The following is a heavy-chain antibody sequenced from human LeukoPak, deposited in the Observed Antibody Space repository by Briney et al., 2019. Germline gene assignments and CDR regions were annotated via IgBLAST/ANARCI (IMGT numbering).Heavy chain of an antibody. CDR3: ARAQLAHFDY. Sequence: SETLSLTCAVYGGSFSGYHWSWIRQPPGKGLEWIGEINHSGSTNYNPSLKSRVTISVDTSKNQFSLKLSPVTAADTAVYYCARAQLAHFDYWGQGTLVTVSS. V-gene: IGHV4-34*01. J-gene: IGHJ4*02. CDR1: GGSFSGYH. CDR2: INHSGST. D-gene: IGHD6-13*01.